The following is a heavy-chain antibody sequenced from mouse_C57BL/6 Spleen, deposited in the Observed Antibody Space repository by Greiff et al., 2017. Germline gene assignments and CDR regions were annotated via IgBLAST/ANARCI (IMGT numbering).Heavy chain of an antibody. CDR3: ARGATVVAYYFDY. CDR2: IHPNSGST. J-gene: IGHJ2*01. CDR1: GYTFTSYW. Sequence: QVQLQQPGAELVKPGASVKLSCKASGYTFTSYWMHWVKQRPGQGLEWIGMIHPNSGSTNYNEKFKSKATLTVDKSSSTAYMQLSSLTSADSAVYYCARGATVVAYYFDYWGQGTTLTVSS. V-gene: IGHV1-64*01. D-gene: IGHD1-1*01.